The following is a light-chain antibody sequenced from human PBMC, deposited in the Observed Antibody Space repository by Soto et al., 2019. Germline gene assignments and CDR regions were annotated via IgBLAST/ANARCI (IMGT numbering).Light chain of an antibody. CDR3: TSYTGSSTLYV. CDR1: SSDVGGYNY. V-gene: IGLV2-14*01. CDR2: EVS. Sequence: QSALTQPASVSGSPGQSITISCTGTSSDVGGYNYVSWHQQHPGKAPKLMIYEVSNRPSGVSNRFSGSKSGNTASLTISGLQAEDEADYYCTSYTGSSTLYVFGTGTKLTVL. J-gene: IGLJ1*01.